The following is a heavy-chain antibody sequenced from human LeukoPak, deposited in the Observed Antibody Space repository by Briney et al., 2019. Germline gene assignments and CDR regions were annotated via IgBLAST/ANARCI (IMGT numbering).Heavy chain of an antibody. J-gene: IGHJ4*02. CDR1: GGSISSYY. V-gene: IGHV4-59*08. Sequence: SETLSLTCTVSGGSISSYYWSWIRQPPGKGLEWIGYMYYSGSTNYNPSLKSRVTISVDTSKNQVSLKLSSVTAADTAVYYCAKLYSSGWYGFFDNWGQGTLVTVSS. CDR2: MYYSGST. D-gene: IGHD6-19*01. CDR3: AKLYSSGWYGFFDN.